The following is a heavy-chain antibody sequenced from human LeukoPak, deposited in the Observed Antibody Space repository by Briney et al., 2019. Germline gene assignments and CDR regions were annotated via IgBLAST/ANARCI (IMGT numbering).Heavy chain of an antibody. D-gene: IGHD5-18*01. CDR1: GGTFSSSA. CDR3: AKDQGLTAPPPYGLDV. Sequence: SVKVSCKTSGGTFSSSAITRVRQAPGQGLEWMGRIIPVLNITTYAQKFQGRVTITANTSTSTVYMELSSLRSEETAVYYCAKDQGLTAPPPYGLDVWGQGTTVIVTS. CDR2: IIPVLNIT. J-gene: IGHJ6*02. V-gene: IGHV1-69*04.